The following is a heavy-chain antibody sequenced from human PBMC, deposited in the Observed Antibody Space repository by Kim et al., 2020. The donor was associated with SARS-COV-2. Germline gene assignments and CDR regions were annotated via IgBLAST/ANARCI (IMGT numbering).Heavy chain of an antibody. V-gene: IGHV1-69*13. CDR1: GGTFSSYA. Sequence: SVRVSCKASGGTFSSYAISWVRQAPGQGLEWMGGIIPIFGTANYAQKFQGRVTITADESTSTAYMELSSLRSEDTAVYYCARAFHSRTTPQNFDYWGQGTLVTVSS. D-gene: IGHD6-13*01. CDR3: ARAFHSRTTPQNFDY. CDR2: IIPIFGTA. J-gene: IGHJ4*02.